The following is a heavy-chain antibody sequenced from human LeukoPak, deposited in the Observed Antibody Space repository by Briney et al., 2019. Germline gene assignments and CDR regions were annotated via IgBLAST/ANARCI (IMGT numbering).Heavy chain of an antibody. J-gene: IGHJ4*02. Sequence: WASVKVSCKTSGYLFTGFYIHWVRQVPGQGLEWMGWMNPNNGDTKSAPEFQGRVAMTRVTSINTAYMEMTGLTPADTAIYYCAKRGGALSDWGQGTPVTVTS. V-gene: IGHV1-2*02. D-gene: IGHD2-21*01. CDR3: AKRGGALSD. CDR2: MNPNNGDT. CDR1: GYLFTGFY.